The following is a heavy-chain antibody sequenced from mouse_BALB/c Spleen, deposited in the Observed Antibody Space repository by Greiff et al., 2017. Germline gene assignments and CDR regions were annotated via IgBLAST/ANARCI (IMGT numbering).Heavy chain of an antibody. D-gene: IGHD2-1*01. J-gene: IGHJ1*01. Sequence: VQLQQSGAELVKPGASVKLSCTASGFNIKDTYMHWVKQRPEQGLECIGRIDPANGNTKYDPKFQGKATITADTSSNTAYLQLSSLTSEDTAVYYCARDGNFRRYFDVWGAGTTVTVSS. CDR1: GFNIKDTY. V-gene: IGHV14-3*02. CDR3: ARDGNFRRYFDV. CDR2: IDPANGNT.